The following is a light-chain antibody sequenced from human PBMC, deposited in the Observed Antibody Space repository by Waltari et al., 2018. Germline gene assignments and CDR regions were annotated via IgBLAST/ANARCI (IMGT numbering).Light chain of an antibody. V-gene: IGKV1-8*01. CDR1: QGLSSY. CDR3: QQYYSYPQT. CDR2: AAC. Sequence: AIRMTQSPSSFSASTGDRVTITCRASQGLSSYLAWYQQKPGQAPKLLIYAACTLQSGVPSRFSGSGSGTDFTLTISCLQSEDFATYCCQQYYSYPQTFGQGTKVEIK. J-gene: IGKJ1*01.